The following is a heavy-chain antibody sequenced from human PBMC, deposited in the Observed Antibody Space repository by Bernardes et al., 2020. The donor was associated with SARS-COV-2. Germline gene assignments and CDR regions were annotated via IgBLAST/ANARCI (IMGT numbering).Heavy chain of an antibody. CDR1: GFAFSDFG. CDR2: LNTDGKNT. D-gene: IGHD7-27*01. CDR3: ANDAGVDVFFDD. Sequence: GGSLRLSCVASGFAFSDFGMAWVRQAPGKGLEWVSTLNTDGKNTHYADSVKGRFTISRDNSKNMLYLQMNSLRAEDTAVYYCANDAGVDVFFDDWGQGTLVTVAS. V-gene: IGHV3-23*01. J-gene: IGHJ4*02.